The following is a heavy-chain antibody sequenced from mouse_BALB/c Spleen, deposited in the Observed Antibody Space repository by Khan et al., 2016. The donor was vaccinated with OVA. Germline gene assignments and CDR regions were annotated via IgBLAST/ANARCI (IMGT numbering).Heavy chain of an antibody. D-gene: IGHD2-1*01. CDR3: AREGYYGNYRAWFAY. Sequence: VQLVESGPELVKPGASVRISCKASGYTFTSSYINWVKQRPGQGLEWIGWIYPGDVNSKYNEQFKGKATLTADKSSRTVYMQLSSLTSEDSAVYFCAREGYYGNYRAWFAYGGQGTLVTVSA. V-gene: IGHV1S56*01. J-gene: IGHJ3*01. CDR2: IYPGDVNS. CDR1: GYTFTSSY.